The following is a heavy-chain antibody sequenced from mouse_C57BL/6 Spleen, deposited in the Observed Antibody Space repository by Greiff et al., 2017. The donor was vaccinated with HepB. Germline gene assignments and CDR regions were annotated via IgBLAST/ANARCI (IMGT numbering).Heavy chain of an antibody. J-gene: IGHJ4*01. CDR2: IDPSDSYT. CDR3: ARGGPGNAMDY. V-gene: IGHV1-69*01. Sequence: VQLQQSGAELVMPGASVKLSCKASGYTFTSYWMHWVKQRPGQGLEWIGEIDPSDSYTNYNQKFKGKSTLTVDKSSSTAYMQLSSLTSEDSAVYYCARGGPGNAMDYWGQGTSVTVSS. CDR1: GYTFTSYW.